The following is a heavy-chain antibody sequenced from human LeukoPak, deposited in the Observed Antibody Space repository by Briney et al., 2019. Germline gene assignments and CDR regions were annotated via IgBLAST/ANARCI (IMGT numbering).Heavy chain of an antibody. Sequence: PGGSLRLSCAASGFTFTDYAMSWVRQVPGKGLEWVSTISSSGHSTYYTDSVKGRFTVSRDNSENTVFLQMNSLRAEDTAIYNCARDSSSSGWASTTDYWGQGTLVTVSS. CDR3: ARDSSSSGWASTTDY. V-gene: IGHV3-23*01. CDR2: ISSSGHST. D-gene: IGHD6-19*01. J-gene: IGHJ4*02. CDR1: GFTFTDYA.